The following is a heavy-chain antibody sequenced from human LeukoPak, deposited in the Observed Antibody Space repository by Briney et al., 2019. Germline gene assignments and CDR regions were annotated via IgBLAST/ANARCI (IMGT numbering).Heavy chain of an antibody. D-gene: IGHD4-23*01. CDR3: ARGDYGGNSRWVDY. V-gene: IGHV3-74*01. J-gene: IGHJ4*02. CDR1: GYTFSSYW. CDR2: INSDGSST. Sequence: GGSLRLSCAASGYTFSSYWMHWVRQAPGKGLVWVSRINSDGSSTSYADSVKGRFTISRDNAENTLYLQMNSLRAEDTAVYYCARGDYGGNSRWVDYWGQGTLVTVSS.